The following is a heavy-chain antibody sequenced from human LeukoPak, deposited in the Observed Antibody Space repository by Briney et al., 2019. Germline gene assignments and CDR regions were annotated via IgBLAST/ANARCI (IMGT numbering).Heavy chain of an antibody. CDR2: IYHSGST. D-gene: IGHD4-17*01. J-gene: IGHJ3*02. CDR3: AKTVTVTTSAFDI. CDR1: GFSFSTYE. Sequence: GSLRLSCAASGFSFSTYEMNWVRQAPGKGLEWMGTIYHSGSTYYNPSLKSRVTISVDTSKNQFSLKLSSVTAADTAVYYCAKTVTVTTSAFDIWGQGTMVTVSS. V-gene: IGHV4-38-2*01.